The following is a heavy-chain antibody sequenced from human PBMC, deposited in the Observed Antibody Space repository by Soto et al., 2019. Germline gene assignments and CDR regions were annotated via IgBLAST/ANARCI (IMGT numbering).Heavy chain of an antibody. V-gene: IGHV1-18*01. Sequence: ASVKVSCKASGYTFTSYGISWVRQAPGQGLEWMGWISAYNGNTNYAQKLQGRVTMTTDTSTSTAYMELRSLRSDDTAVYYCARVFCRGSSTSCDVSYYYYYYYMDVWGKGTTVTVSS. D-gene: IGHD2-2*01. CDR1: GYTFTSYG. J-gene: IGHJ6*03. CDR3: ARVFCRGSSTSCDVSYYYYYYYMDV. CDR2: ISAYNGNT.